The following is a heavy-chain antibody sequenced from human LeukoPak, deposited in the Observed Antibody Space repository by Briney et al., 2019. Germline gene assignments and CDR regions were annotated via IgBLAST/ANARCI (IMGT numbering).Heavy chain of an antibody. D-gene: IGHD1-26*01. J-gene: IGHJ4*02. Sequence: SQTLSLTCTVSGDSISIGSHFWSWIRQPAGKGLEWIGRIYTTGSTNYNPSLKSRVTISVDTSKNQFSLKLSSVTAADTAVYYSAREGSGSHPGYYWGQGTLVTVSS. CDR3: AREGSGSHPGYY. CDR1: GDSISIGSHF. V-gene: IGHV4-61*02. CDR2: IYTTGST.